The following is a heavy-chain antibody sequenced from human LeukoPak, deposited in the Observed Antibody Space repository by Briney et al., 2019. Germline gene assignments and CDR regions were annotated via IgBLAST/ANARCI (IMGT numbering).Heavy chain of an antibody. Sequence: PSETLSLTCTVSGGSIRSYYWSWIRQPPGKGLEWIGYIYYSGSTNYNPSLKSRVTISVDTSKNQFSLKLSSVTAADTAVYYCARDTYYYDSSGYYDYGMDVWGQGTTVTVSS. CDR1: GGSIRSYY. J-gene: IGHJ6*02. CDR3: ARDTYYYDSSGYYDYGMDV. D-gene: IGHD3-22*01. V-gene: IGHV4-59*01. CDR2: IYYSGST.